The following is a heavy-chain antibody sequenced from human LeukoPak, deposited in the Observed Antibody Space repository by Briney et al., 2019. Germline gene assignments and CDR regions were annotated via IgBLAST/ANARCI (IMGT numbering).Heavy chain of an antibody. D-gene: IGHD3-10*01. CDR3: AGSYYYGSGSYENY. J-gene: IGHJ4*02. CDR1: GGSISNYY. CDR2: IYARGNT. V-gene: IGHV4-4*07. Sequence: SETLSLTCTVSGGSISNYYWSWIRQPAGKGLGWIGLIYARGNTNYNPSLKSRVTMSLDTSKNHFSLKLSSVTAADTAVYYCAGSYYYGSGSYENYWGQGTLVTVSS.